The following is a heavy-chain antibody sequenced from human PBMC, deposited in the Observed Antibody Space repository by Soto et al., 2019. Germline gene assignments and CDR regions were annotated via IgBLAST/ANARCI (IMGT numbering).Heavy chain of an antibody. Sequence: SETLSLTCAVYGGSFSGYYWSWIRQPPGKGLEWIGEINHSGSTNYNPSLKSRVTISVDTSKNQFSLKLSSVTAADTAVYYCARGRRWRHYYYYGMDVWGKGTTVTVSS. CDR2: INHSGST. V-gene: IGHV4-34*01. CDR1: GGSFSGYY. J-gene: IGHJ6*04. CDR3: ARGRRWRHYYYYGMDV. D-gene: IGHD2-21*02.